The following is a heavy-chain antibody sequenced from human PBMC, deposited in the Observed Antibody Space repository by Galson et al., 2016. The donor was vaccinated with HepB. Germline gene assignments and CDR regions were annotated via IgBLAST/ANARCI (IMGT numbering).Heavy chain of an antibody. J-gene: IGHJ2*01. Sequence: SETLSLTCAVYGGSFSGYYWSWIRQPPGKGLEWIGEINHSGSINYSPSLKSRVTISIDTSKSQFSLKLSSVTAADTAVYYCARERQFHYDSSGYYTTSYWHFDLWGRGTLVTVSS. CDR2: INHSGSI. V-gene: IGHV4-34*01. D-gene: IGHD3-22*01. CDR1: GGSFSGYY. CDR3: ARERQFHYDSSGYYTTSYWHFDL.